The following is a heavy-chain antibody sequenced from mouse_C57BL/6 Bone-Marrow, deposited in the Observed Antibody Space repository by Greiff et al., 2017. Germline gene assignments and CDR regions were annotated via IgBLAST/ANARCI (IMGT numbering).Heavy chain of an antibody. Sequence: DVKLQESGPVLVKPGASVKMSCKASGYTFTDYYMNWVKQSHGKSLEWIGVINPYNGGTSYNQKFKGQATLTVDKSSSTAYMELNSLTSEDSAVYDWARERGKLGSFAYWGQGTLVTVSA. CDR1: GYTFTDYY. J-gene: IGHJ3*01. V-gene: IGHV1-19*01. CDR2: INPYNGGT. D-gene: IGHD4-1*01. CDR3: ARERGKLGSFAY.